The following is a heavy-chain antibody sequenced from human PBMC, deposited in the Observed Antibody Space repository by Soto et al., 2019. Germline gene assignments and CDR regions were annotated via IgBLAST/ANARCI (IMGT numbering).Heavy chain of an antibody. V-gene: IGHV5-10-1*01. CDR2: IDPTDSFT. CDR3: ARPASGGSRDAFDV. Sequence: GESLKISCKASGYKFTTFWLNWVRQTPGKGLEWLGRIDPTDSFTNYSPPFEGHVTISVDRSISTASLQWNSLQASDTAIYYCARPASGGSRDAFDVWGQGTTVTVSS. D-gene: IGHD2-15*01. J-gene: IGHJ3*01. CDR1: GYKFTTFW.